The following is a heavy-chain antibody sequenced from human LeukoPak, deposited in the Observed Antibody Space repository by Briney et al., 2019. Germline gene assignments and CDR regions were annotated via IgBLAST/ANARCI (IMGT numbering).Heavy chain of an antibody. CDR2: INHSGST. CDR3: ARGRWSDSSSWAHFDY. CDR1: GGSFSGYY. V-gene: IGHV4-34*01. Sequence: SETLSLTCAVYGGSFSGYYWSWIRQPPGKGLEWIGEINHSGSTNYNPSLKSRVTISVDTPKNQFSLKLSSVTAADTAVYYCARGRWSDSSSWAHFDYWGQGTLVTVSS. J-gene: IGHJ4*02. D-gene: IGHD6-13*01.